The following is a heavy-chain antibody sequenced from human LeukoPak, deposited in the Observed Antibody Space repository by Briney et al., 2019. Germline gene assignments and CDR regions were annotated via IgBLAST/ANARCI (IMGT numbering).Heavy chain of an antibody. Sequence: ETLSLTCTVSGGSISSYYWSWIRQPPGKGLEWIGYIYYTGSTNYNPSLRSRVTISIDTSKNQFSLELSSVTAADTAVYYCASNGDGYNCYFDYWGQGTLVTVSS. J-gene: IGHJ4*02. CDR2: IYYTGST. CDR3: ASNGDGYNCYFDY. D-gene: IGHD5-24*01. V-gene: IGHV4-59*03. CDR1: GGSISSYY.